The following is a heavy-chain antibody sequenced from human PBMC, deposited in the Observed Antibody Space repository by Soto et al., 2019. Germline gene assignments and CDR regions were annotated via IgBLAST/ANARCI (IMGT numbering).Heavy chain of an antibody. CDR2: INPNSGGT. CDR3: ARSPLIIVATNYFDY. CDR1: GHTFTGYY. J-gene: IGHJ4*02. D-gene: IGHD5-12*01. Sequence: VASVKVSCKASGHTFTGYYMHWVRQAPGQGLEWVGWINPNSGGTNYAQKFQGRVTMTRDTSISTAYMELSRLRSDDTAVYYCARSPLIIVATNYFDYWGQGTLVTVSS. V-gene: IGHV1-2*02.